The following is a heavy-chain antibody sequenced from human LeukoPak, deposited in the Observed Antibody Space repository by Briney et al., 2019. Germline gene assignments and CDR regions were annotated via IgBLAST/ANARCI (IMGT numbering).Heavy chain of an antibody. D-gene: IGHD6-19*01. V-gene: IGHV1-2*02. CDR1: GYTFTGYY. CDR2: INPNSGGT. J-gene: IGHJ6*03. Sequence: GASVKVSCKASGYTFTGYYMHWVRQAPGQGLEWMGCINPNSGGTNYAQKFQGRVTMTRDTSISTAYMELSRLRSDDTAVYYCARDEVSGYSSLKSYYYYMDVWGKGTTVTVSS. CDR3: ARDEVSGYSSLKSYYYYMDV.